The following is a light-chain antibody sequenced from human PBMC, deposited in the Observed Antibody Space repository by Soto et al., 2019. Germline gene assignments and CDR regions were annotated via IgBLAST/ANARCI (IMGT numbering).Light chain of an antibody. CDR1: QSVSSY. V-gene: IGKV3-11*01. J-gene: IGKJ1*01. Sequence: EIVLTQSPATLSLSPGERATISCRASQSVSSYLAWYQQKPGQAPRLLIYDASNRATGIPARFSGSGSGTDFTLTISSLEPEDVAVYYCQQRSNWPSWTFGQGTKVEIK. CDR2: DAS. CDR3: QQRSNWPSWT.